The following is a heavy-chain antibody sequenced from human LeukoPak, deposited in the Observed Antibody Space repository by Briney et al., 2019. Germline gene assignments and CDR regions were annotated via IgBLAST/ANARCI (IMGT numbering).Heavy chain of an antibody. CDR3: AKGWDYYDSSGRDFDY. V-gene: IGHV3-30*18. CDR1: GFTFSSYG. J-gene: IGHJ4*02. D-gene: IGHD3-22*01. CDR2: ISYDGSNK. Sequence: GGSLRLSCADSGFTFSSYGMHWVRQAPGKGLEWVAVISYDGSNKYYADSVKGRFTISRDNSKNTLYLQMNSLRAEDTAVYYCAKGWDYYDSSGRDFDYWGQGTLVTVSS.